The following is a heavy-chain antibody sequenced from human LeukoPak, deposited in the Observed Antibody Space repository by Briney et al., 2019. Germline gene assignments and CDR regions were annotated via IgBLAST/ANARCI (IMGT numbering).Heavy chain of an antibody. CDR2: VTHGGST. CDR3: ARRQRISRVSWGDF. J-gene: IGHJ4*02. V-gene: IGHV4-34*01. D-gene: IGHD3-16*01. CDR1: GATFSAYY. Sequence: SETLSLTCAASGATFSAYYWSWIRQPPGKGLEWIGEVTHGGSTHYNPSLTSRVTISIDTSQNQFSLRLSSVTAADTAMYYCARRQRISRVSWGDFWGQGTLVTVSS.